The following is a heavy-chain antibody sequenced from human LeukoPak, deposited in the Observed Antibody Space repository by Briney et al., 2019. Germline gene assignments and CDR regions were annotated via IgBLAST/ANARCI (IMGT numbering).Heavy chain of an antibody. CDR1: GGSFSVYY. CDR3: ARDVDTAMVTMDWFDP. V-gene: IGHV4-34*01. CDR2: INHSGST. J-gene: IGHJ5*02. Sequence: SETLSLTCAVYGGSFSVYYWSWIRQPPGKGLEWIGEINHSGSTNYNPSLKSRVTISVDTSKNQFSLKLSSVTAADTAVYYCARDVDTAMVTMDWFDPWGQGTLVTVSS. D-gene: IGHD5-18*01.